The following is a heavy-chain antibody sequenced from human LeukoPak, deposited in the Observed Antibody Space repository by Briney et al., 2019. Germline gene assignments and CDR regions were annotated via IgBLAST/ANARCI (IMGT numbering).Heavy chain of an antibody. CDR1: GGSISTYY. Sequence: SETVSLTCTVSGGSISTYYWSWIRQPPGKGLEWIGYIYHSGSTKYNPSLKSRVTISVDTSQNQFSLKLSSVTAADTAVYYCARLARDYYGSGSYYSYYYYYYMDVWGKGTTVTISS. CDR2: IYHSGST. D-gene: IGHD3-10*01. CDR3: ARLARDYYGSGSYYSYYYYYYMDV. J-gene: IGHJ6*03. V-gene: IGHV4-59*12.